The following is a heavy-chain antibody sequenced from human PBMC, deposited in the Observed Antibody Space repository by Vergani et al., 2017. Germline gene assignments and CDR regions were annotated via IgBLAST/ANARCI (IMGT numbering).Heavy chain of an antibody. D-gene: IGHD5-24*01. CDR2: ISPYNHKT. CDR1: GYTFVNHP. CDR3: ARSQMATNDFDL. V-gene: IGHV1-18*04. Sequence: QTQLGQSDSEVKKPGDSVTLSCKTSGYTFVNHPITWVRQAPGQGLEWMGWISPYNHKTLYSQKVEGRVTMTSDTSSSTVFLELRRLTSDDTAIYFCARSQMATNDFDLWGRGTLVTVSS. J-gene: IGHJ4*02.